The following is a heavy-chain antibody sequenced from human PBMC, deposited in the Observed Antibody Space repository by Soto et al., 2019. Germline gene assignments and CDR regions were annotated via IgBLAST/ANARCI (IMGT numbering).Heavy chain of an antibody. CDR1: GFIFSSFG. D-gene: IGHD3-16*01. CDR3: VRDRLGSGGHFDY. CDR2: IWYDGSNT. J-gene: IGHJ4*02. Sequence: GGSLRLSCAASGFIFSSFGMHWVRQAPGKGLEWVAHIWYDGSNTYYAGSVRGRFTISRDNSRNTVYLQMNSLRAEDTAVYHCVRDRLGSGGHFDYWGQGTPVTVSS. V-gene: IGHV3-33*01.